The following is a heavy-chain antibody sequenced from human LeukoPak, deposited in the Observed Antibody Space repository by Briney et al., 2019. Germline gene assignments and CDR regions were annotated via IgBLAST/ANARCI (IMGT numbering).Heavy chain of an antibody. V-gene: IGHV1-69*13. J-gene: IGHJ6*03. CDR1: GGTFSSYA. CDR3: ARGLDPTYYYGSGSYRSFWGYMDV. CDR2: IIPIFGTA. Sequence: GASVKVSCKASGGTFSSYAISWVRQAPGQGLEWMGGIIPIFGTANYAQKFQGRVTITADESTSTAYMELSSLRSEDTAVYYCARGLDPTYYYGSGSYRSFWGYMDVWGKGTTVTISS. D-gene: IGHD3-10*01.